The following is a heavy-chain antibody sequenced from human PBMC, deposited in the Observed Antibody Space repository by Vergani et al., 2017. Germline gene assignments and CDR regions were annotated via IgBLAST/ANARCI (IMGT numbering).Heavy chain of an antibody. CDR3: ARGGLRDCDWLFPVTTDY. D-gene: IGHD3-9*01. CDR2: ISSSGSTI. Sequence: QVQLVESGGGFVKPGGSLRLSCAASVFTFCDYYMRCIRQAPGKGLEWVSYISSSGSTIYYEDSVKGRFTISRDNSMNSLYLQMNSLRAEDTAVYYCARGGLRDCDWLFPVTTDYWGQGTLVT. J-gene: IGHJ4*02. CDR1: VFTFCDYY. V-gene: IGHV3-11*01.